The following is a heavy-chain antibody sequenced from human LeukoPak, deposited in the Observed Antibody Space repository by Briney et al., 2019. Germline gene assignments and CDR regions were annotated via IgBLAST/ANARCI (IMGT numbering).Heavy chain of an antibody. CDR3: AREYQELPGPRYFDL. V-gene: IGHV4-39*07. Sequence: SETLSLTCTVSGGSITSSSHYWGWIRQPPGKGLEWIGSIYYSGSTYYNPSLKSRVTISVDMSKNQFSLKLSSVTAADTAVYYCAREYQELPGPRYFDLWGRGTLVTVSS. CDR1: GGSITSSSHY. CDR2: IYYSGST. D-gene: IGHD6-13*01. J-gene: IGHJ2*01.